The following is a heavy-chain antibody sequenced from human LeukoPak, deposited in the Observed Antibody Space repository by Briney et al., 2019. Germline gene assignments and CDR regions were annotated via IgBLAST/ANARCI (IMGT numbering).Heavy chain of an antibody. CDR2: ISRSGDRT. CDR1: GFTFSTYA. Sequence: GGSLRLSCAASGFTFSTYAMSWVRQAPGKGLEWVSAISRSGDRTYYADSVKGRFTISRDNSKNTLYLQMNNLRAEDTAIYYCAKYNYYGSGSYYNGFDSWGQGTLVTVSS. V-gene: IGHV3-23*01. CDR3: AKYNYYGSGSYYNGFDS. D-gene: IGHD3-10*01. J-gene: IGHJ4*02.